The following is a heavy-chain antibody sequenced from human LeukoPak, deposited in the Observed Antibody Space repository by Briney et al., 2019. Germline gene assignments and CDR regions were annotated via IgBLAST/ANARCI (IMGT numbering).Heavy chain of an antibody. Sequence: GASVKVSCKASGGTFSSYAISWVRQAPGQGLEWMGGIIPIFGTANYAQKFQGRVTITADESTSTAYMVLSSLRSEDTAVYYCAREASYYDSSGYYCWGQGTLVTVSS. D-gene: IGHD3-22*01. CDR2: IIPIFGTA. J-gene: IGHJ4*02. CDR3: AREASYYDSSGYYC. CDR1: GGTFSSYA. V-gene: IGHV1-69*01.